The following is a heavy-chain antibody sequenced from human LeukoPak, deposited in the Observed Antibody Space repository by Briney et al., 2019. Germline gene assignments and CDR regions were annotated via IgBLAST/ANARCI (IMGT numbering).Heavy chain of an antibody. Sequence: ASVKVSCKTSGYTFTSYGFSWVRQAPGQGLEWMGWISTYYGNTNYAQKLQDRVTMTTDTSTSTAYMELTSLRSDDTAVYYCARVYSTNYYGSGDRPFLFDYWGQGTVVTVSS. CDR3: ARVYSTNYYGSGDRPFLFDY. V-gene: IGHV1-18*01. J-gene: IGHJ4*02. CDR2: ISTYYGNT. D-gene: IGHD3-10*01. CDR1: GYTFTSYG.